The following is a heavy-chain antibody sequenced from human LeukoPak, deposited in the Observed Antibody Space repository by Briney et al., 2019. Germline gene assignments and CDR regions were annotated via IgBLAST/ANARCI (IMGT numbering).Heavy chain of an antibody. D-gene: IGHD3-9*01. Sequence: GGSLRLSCAASGFTFSSYAMSWVRQAPGKGLEWVSVISDNGVSTYYADSVKGRFTISRDNSKNTLYLQMNSLRAEDTAVYYCAKDETYYDILTGYSAPYYYYGMDVWGQGTTVTVS. J-gene: IGHJ6*02. CDR2: ISDNGVST. V-gene: IGHV3-23*01. CDR1: GFTFSSYA. CDR3: AKDETYYDILTGYSAPYYYYGMDV.